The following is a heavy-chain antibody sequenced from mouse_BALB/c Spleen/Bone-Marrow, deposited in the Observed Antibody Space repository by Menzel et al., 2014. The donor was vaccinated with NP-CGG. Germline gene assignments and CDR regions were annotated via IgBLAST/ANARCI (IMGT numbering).Heavy chain of an antibody. J-gene: IGHJ1*01. V-gene: IGHV1S41*01. CDR1: GYTFTSYW. CDR2: IAHGSGST. CDR3: ARSRDGYFDV. Sequence: DLVKPGASVKLSCKASGYTFTSYWINWIKQRPGQGLEWIGRIAHGSGSTYYKEMFKGKATLTVDTSSSTASVQLSSLSSEDSALYFCARSRDGYFDVWRSGTTVTVSS.